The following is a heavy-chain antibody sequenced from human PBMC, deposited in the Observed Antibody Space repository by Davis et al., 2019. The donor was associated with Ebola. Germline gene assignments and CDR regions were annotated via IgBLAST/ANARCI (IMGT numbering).Heavy chain of an antibody. V-gene: IGHV4-59*08. CDR2: IYYSGST. D-gene: IGHD6-13*01. Sequence: PSETLSLTCTVSGGSISSYYWSWIRQPPGKGLEWIGHIYYSGSTNYNPSLKSRVTISVDTSKNQFSLKLSSVTAADTAVYYCARHEGSSLYYFDYWGQGTLVTVSS. CDR3: ARHEGSSLYYFDY. J-gene: IGHJ4*02. CDR1: GGSISSYY.